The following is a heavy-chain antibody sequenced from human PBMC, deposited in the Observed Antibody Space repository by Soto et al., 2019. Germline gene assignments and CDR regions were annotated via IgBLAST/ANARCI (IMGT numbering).Heavy chain of an antibody. Sequence: EVQLVESGGGMVQPGGSLRVSCAASGFTLSSYSMHWVRQAPGKGLEWVSYISGSGGTIYYADSVKGRFTISRDNAKNSLSVQMNSLRDEDTAVYFCARETGLRSSGWSYYFDFWGQEPGSPSPQ. D-gene: IGHD6-19*01. CDR3: ARETGLRSSGWSYYFDF. J-gene: IGHJ4*01. CDR2: ISGSGGTI. V-gene: IGHV3-48*02. CDR1: GFTLSSYS.